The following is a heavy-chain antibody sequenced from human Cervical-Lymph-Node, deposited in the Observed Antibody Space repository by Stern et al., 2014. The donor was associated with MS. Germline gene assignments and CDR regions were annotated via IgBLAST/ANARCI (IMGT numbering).Heavy chain of an antibody. CDR2: IYYDGSNR. CDR3: AREGGNTAEYFQH. D-gene: IGHD4-23*01. CDR1: GFTFSSSG. V-gene: IGHV3-33*01. J-gene: IGHJ1*01. Sequence: QVQLMQSGGGVVQPGRSLRLSCAASGFTFSSSGMHWVRQAPGKGLEWLAIIYYDGSNRYYADSVKGRFTISRDNSKNTLYLQMNSLRAEDTAVYYCAREGGNTAEYFQHWGQGNLVTVSS.